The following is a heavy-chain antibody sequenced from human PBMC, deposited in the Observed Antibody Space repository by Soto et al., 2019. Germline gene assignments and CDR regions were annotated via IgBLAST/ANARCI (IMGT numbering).Heavy chain of an antibody. Sequence: AAVKVSCKASGYTFTSYYTHWVGQAPGQGLEWMGIINPSGGSTSYAQKLQGRVTMTRDTSTSTVYMELSSLTSEDTAVYYCARDRAPNWNYGMDVWGQGTTVTVSS. CDR1: GYTFTSYY. CDR3: ARDRAPNWNYGMDV. J-gene: IGHJ6*02. D-gene: IGHD1-1*01. CDR2: INPSGGST. V-gene: IGHV1-46*04.